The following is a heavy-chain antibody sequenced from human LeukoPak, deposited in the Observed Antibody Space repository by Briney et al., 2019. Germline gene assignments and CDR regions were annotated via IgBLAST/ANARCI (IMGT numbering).Heavy chain of an antibody. Sequence: ASVKVSCKASGYTFTSYAMNWVRQAPGQGLEWMGWINTNTGNPTYAQGFTGRFVFSLDTSVSTAYLQISSLKAEDTAVYYCARIAVAGNGFRFDPWGQGTLVTVSS. V-gene: IGHV7-4-1*02. CDR1: GYTFTSYA. CDR2: INTNTGNP. CDR3: ARIAVAGNGFRFDP. J-gene: IGHJ5*02. D-gene: IGHD6-19*01.